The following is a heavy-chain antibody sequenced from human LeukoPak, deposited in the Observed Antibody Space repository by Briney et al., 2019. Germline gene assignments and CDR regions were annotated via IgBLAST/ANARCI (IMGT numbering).Heavy chain of an antibody. CDR3: AQASSYTEAIRYNPSWFGP. CDR2: INDGGRT. Sequence: MTSETLSLTCANYGGPFSGFFWSWIRQPPGKGLEWIGEINDGGRTNYNPSLQSRVTISIDTSKNQFTLKLTSVTAADTAVYYCAQASSYTEAIRYNPSWFGPWGRGTLVTVSS. CDR1: GGPFSGFF. V-gene: IGHV4-34*01. J-gene: IGHJ5*02. D-gene: IGHD3-10*01.